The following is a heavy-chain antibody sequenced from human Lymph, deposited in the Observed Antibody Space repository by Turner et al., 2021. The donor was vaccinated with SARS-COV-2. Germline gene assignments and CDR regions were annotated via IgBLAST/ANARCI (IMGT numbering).Heavy chain of an antibody. CDR2: IYPGDSDT. D-gene: IGHD3-3*01. CDR1: GYSFNTNW. J-gene: IGHJ4*02. Sequence: EVQLVQSGAEVKKPGESMKISCRPSGYSFNTNWIGWVRQMPGKGLEWMGIIYPGDSDTRYSPSFQGQVTISADKSISTAYLPWSSLKASDTAMYYCARREWGGSLGHIDYWGQGTLVTVSS. CDR3: ARREWGGSLGHIDY. V-gene: IGHV5-51*01.